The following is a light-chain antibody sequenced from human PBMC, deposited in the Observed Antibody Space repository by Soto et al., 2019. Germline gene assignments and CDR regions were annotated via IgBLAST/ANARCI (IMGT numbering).Light chain of an antibody. Sequence: EIVLTQSPGTLSLSPGERATLSCRASQSVRNNYLAGYQQKPGQAPRLLMYGASTRATGIPDRFSGSGSGTDFTLTISRLEPEDFAVYYCQQYGNSPPRTFGQGTKLEIK. CDR2: GAS. CDR3: QQYGNSPPRT. V-gene: IGKV3-20*01. CDR1: QSVRNNY. J-gene: IGKJ2*01.